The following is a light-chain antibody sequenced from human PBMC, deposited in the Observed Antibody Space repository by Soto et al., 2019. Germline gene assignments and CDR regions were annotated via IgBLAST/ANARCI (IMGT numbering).Light chain of an antibody. CDR3: QKYNSAPLT. J-gene: IGKJ4*01. Sequence: DIQMTQSPSSLSASVGDRVTITCRASQSSSSYLNWYQQKPGKAPKLLIYAASTLQSGVPSRFSGSGSGTDFTLTISSLQPEDGATYYCQKYNSAPLTFGGGTKVDIK. CDR2: AAS. V-gene: IGKV1-27*01. CDR1: QSSSSY.